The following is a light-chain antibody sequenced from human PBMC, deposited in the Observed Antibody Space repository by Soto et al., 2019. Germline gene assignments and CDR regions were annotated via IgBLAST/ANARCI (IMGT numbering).Light chain of an antibody. CDR2: DAS. V-gene: IGKV3-11*01. J-gene: IGKJ1*01. CDR3: QQRSNWPWT. Sequence: EIVLTQSPATLSLSPGERATLSCRASQSVRNYLAWYQQQPGQAPRLLIYDASNRATGIPGRFSGSGSGTDFTLTISSLEPEDFAVYYCQQRSNWPWTFGQGTKVEIK. CDR1: QSVRNY.